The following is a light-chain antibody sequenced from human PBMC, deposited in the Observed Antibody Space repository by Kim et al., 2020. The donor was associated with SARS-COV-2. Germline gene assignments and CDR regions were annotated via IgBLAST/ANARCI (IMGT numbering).Light chain of an antibody. V-gene: IGKV3-15*01. J-gene: IGKJ4*01. CDR2: GAS. CDR1: QSVSSN. Sequence: EIVMTQSLATLSVSPGERVTLSCRASQSVSSNLAWYQQKPGQAPRLLIYGASTRATGIPARFSGSGSGTEFTLTISSLQSEDFAVYYCQQYNNWPLTFGGGTKVDIK. CDR3: QQYNNWPLT.